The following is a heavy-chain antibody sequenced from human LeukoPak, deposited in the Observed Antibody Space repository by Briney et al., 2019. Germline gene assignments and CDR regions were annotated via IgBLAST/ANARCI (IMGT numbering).Heavy chain of an antibody. D-gene: IGHD3/OR15-3a*01. CDR3: ATEGGLGLGENWFDP. CDR2: SIPIFGTA. V-gene: IGHV1-69*06. CDR1: GGTFSSYA. Sequence: SVKVSCKASGGTFSSYAISWVRQAPGQGLEWMGGSIPIFGTATYAQKFQGRVTITADKSTSTAYMELSSLRSGDTAVYYCATEGGLGLGENWFDPWGQGTLVTVSS. J-gene: IGHJ5*02.